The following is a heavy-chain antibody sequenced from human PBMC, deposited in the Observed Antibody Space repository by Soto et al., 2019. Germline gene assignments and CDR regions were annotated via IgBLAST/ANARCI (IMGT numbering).Heavy chain of an antibody. CDR3: ARVSWGDYDYYYGMDV. D-gene: IGHD6-13*01. Sequence: EVQLVETGGGLIQPGGSLRLSCAASGFTVSSNYMSRVRQAPGKGLEWVSVIYSGGSTYYADSVKGRFTISRDNSKNTLYLQMNSLRAEDTAVYYCARVSWGDYDYYYGMDVWGQGTTVTVSS. CDR1: GFTVSSNY. V-gene: IGHV3-53*02. CDR2: IYSGGST. J-gene: IGHJ6*02.